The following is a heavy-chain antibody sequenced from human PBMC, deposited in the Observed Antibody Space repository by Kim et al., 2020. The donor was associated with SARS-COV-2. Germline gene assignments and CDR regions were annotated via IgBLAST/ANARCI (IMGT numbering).Heavy chain of an antibody. CDR3: AREHRARTIVVVPAAMRVRTAGTYGMDV. Sequence: ASVKVSCKASGYTFTSYYMHWVRQAPGQGLEWMGIINPSGGSTSYAQKFQGRVTMTRDTSTSTVYMELSSLRSEDTAVYYCAREHRARTIVVVPAAMRVRTAGTYGMDVWGQGTTVTVSS. D-gene: IGHD2-2*01. J-gene: IGHJ6*02. V-gene: IGHV1-46*01. CDR1: GYTFTSYY. CDR2: INPSGGST.